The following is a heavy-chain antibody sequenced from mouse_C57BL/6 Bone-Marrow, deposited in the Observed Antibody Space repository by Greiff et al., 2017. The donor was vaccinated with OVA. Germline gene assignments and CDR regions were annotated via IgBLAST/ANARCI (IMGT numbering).Heavy chain of an antibody. D-gene: IGHD2-2*01. Sequence: QVQLQQSGAELVKPGASVKMSCKASGYTFTSYWITWVKQRPGQGLEWIGDIYPGSGSTNYNEKFKSKATLTVDTSSSTAYMQLSSLTSEDSAVYYCARGGYADYYAMDYWGQGTSVTVSS. J-gene: IGHJ4*01. CDR2: IYPGSGST. CDR3: ARGGYADYYAMDY. V-gene: IGHV1-55*01. CDR1: GYTFTSYW.